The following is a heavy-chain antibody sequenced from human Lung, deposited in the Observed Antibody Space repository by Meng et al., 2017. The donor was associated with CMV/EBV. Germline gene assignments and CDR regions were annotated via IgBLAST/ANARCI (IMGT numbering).Heavy chain of an antibody. Sequence: SGVTFSSYAMSWVRQAPGKGLEWVSAISGSGGSAYYADSVKGRFTISRDNSKNTLYLQMNSLRAEDTAVYYCAKDAGYNSNGLFDYWGQGTLVTVSS. CDR1: GVTFSSYA. CDR3: AKDAGYNSNGLFDY. J-gene: IGHJ4*02. D-gene: IGHD1-20*01. V-gene: IGHV3-23*01. CDR2: ISGSGGSA.